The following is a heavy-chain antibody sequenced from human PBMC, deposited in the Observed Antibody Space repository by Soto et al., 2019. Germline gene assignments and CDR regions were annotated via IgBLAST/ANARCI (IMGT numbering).Heavy chain of an antibody. CDR1: CGSTSSDNY. J-gene: IGHJ4*02. CDR3: AREGGESSDGLYYFDS. V-gene: IGHV4-30-4*01. Sequence: KTSETLSLTCTFSCGSTSSDNYWSWIRQPPGKGLEWIGHIYYSGNTDYNPSLKSRLAISIDTSKNQFSLKLSSVTAADTAVYFCAREGGESSDGLYYFDSWGQGSLVTVSS. CDR2: IYYSGNT. D-gene: IGHD3-16*01.